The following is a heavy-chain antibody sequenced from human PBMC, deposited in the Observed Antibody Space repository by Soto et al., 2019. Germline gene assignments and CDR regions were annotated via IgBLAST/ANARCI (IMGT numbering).Heavy chain of an antibody. Sequence: SETLSLTCAVYGGSFSGYYWSWIRQPPGKGLEWIGEINHSGSTNYNPSLKSRVTISVDTSKNQFSLKLSSVTAADTAVYYCARGRLLGYCSGGSCYGRYNWFDPWGQGTLVTVSS. CDR1: GGSFSGYY. CDR3: ARGRLLGYCSGGSCYGRYNWFDP. J-gene: IGHJ5*02. D-gene: IGHD2-15*01. CDR2: INHSGST. V-gene: IGHV4-34*01.